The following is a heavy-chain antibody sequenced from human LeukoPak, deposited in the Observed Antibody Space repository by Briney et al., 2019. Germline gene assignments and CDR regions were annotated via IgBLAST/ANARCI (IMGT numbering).Heavy chain of an antibody. D-gene: IGHD5-24*01. CDR2: IYPGDSDT. CDR1: GYSFTSYW. Sequence: GESLKISCKGSGYSFTSYWIGWVRQMPGKGLEWMGIIYPGDSDTRYSPSFQGQVTISADKSISTAYLQWSSLKASDTAMYYCARQPPKSRWLQFEAFDIWGQGTMVTVSS. V-gene: IGHV5-51*01. CDR3: ARQPPKSRWLQFEAFDI. J-gene: IGHJ3*02.